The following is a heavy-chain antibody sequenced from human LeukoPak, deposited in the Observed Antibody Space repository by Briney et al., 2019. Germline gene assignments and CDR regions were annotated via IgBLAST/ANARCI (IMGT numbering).Heavy chain of an antibody. CDR3: ARFPGGFLIGRGMDV. CDR1: GGTFSSYA. CDR2: TIPIFGTG. D-gene: IGHD3-16*01. Sequence: SVEVSCKASGGTFSSYAISWVRQAPGQGLEWMGGTIPIFGTGNYEQKFQGRVTITADESTSTAYMELSSLRSEDTAVYSCARFPGGFLIGRGMDVWGQGTTVTVSS. V-gene: IGHV1-69*01. J-gene: IGHJ6*02.